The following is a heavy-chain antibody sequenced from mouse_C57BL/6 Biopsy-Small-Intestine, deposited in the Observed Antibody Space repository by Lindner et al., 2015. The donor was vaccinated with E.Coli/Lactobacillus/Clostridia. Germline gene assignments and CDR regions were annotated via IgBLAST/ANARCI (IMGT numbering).Heavy chain of an antibody. V-gene: IGHV1-85*01. CDR2: IYPRDGNT. D-gene: IGHD1-1*02. CDR3: ARRGGNDGGLTY. J-gene: IGHJ3*01. Sequence: VQLQESGPELVKPGASVKLSCKASGYTFTSFDMNWVKQRPGQGLEWLGWIYPRDGNTKCNEKFKGRATLTVDTSSSTAYMELHSLTSEDSAVYFCARRGGNDGGLTYWGQGTLVTVSA. CDR1: GYTFTSFD.